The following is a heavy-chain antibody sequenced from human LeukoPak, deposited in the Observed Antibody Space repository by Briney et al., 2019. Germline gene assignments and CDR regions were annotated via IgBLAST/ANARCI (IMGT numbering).Heavy chain of an antibody. D-gene: IGHD3-10*01. Sequence: GGSLRLSCVASEITFNTYAMSWVRQAPGKGLEWVSGISASGSLTYYADSVKGRFTISRDNSKSILFLQMNSLTVEDTAVYFWAKGWFGETLYGPLDYWGQGPLVTVSS. CDR2: ISASGSLT. V-gene: IGHV3-23*01. CDR3: AKGWFGETLYGPLDY. J-gene: IGHJ4*02. CDR1: EITFNTYA.